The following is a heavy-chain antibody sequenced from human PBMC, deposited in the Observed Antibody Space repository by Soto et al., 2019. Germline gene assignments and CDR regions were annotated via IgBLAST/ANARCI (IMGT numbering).Heavy chain of an antibody. CDR1: GFTFSSYN. D-gene: IGHD6-6*01. CDR3: ARDDSISPRLGY. CDR2: ISSSSRTV. Sequence: HPGGSLRLSCAASGFTFSSYNMNWVRQAPGKGLEWLSYISSSSRTVYYADSVKGRFTVSRDNGRNSLYLQMDSLRVDDTAVYYCARDDSISPRLGYWGQGTLVTVSS. V-gene: IGHV3-48*01. J-gene: IGHJ4*02.